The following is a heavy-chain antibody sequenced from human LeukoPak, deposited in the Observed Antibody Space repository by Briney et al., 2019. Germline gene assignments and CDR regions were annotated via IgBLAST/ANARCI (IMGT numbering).Heavy chain of an antibody. CDR3: ASYSSSWYVSY. CDR2: FYNSGRT. CDR1: GGSISRDLYY. Sequence: SETLSLTCTVFGGSISRDLYYWNWIRQPAGKGLEWIGRFYNSGRTNFNPSLKSRVTISADTSKNQFSLKLKSVTAADTAVYYSASYSSSWYVSYWGQGPLVPVSS. V-gene: IGHV4-61*02. D-gene: IGHD6-13*01. J-gene: IGHJ4*02.